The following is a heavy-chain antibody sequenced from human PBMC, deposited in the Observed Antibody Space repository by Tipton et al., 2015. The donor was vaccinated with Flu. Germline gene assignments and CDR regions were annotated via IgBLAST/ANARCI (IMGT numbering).Heavy chain of an antibody. D-gene: IGHD3-10*02. V-gene: IGHV4-31*03. CDR1: GGSLSSGGYH. CDR3: ARVVFVELSRPLLDY. Sequence: LRLSCTVSGGSLSSGGYHWGWIRQHTGRGLEGIGHVDYSGTTDYNPSLKSRVAISVDTYNIQFSLRLTSRTAADTAVYYCARVVFVELSRPLLDYWGRGTLVTVSS. J-gene: IGHJ4*02. CDR2: VDYSGTT.